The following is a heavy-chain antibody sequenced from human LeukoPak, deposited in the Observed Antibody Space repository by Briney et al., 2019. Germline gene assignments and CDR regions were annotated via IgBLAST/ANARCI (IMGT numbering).Heavy chain of an antibody. CDR3: ATVVPAAMGWFDP. CDR2: IDPNSGGT. V-gene: IGHV1-2*02. D-gene: IGHD2-2*01. CDR1: GYTFTGYY. Sequence: ASVKVSCKASGYTFTGYYMHWVRQAPGQGLEWMGWIDPNSGGTNYARKFQGRVTMTRDTSISTAYMELSRLRSDDTAVYYCATVVPAAMGWFDPWGQGTLVTVSS. J-gene: IGHJ5*02.